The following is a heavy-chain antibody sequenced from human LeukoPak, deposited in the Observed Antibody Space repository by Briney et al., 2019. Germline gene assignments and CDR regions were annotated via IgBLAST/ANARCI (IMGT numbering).Heavy chain of an antibody. CDR2: ISAYNGNT. CDR1: GYTFTSYG. D-gene: IGHD1-14*01. Sequence: ASVKVSCKASGYTFTSYGISWVRQAPGQGLEWMGWISAYNGNTNYAQKLQGRVTMTTDTSTSTAYMELRSLRSDDTAVYYCARTSSNRLYNWFDPWGQGTLVTVSP. CDR3: ARTSSNRLYNWFDP. V-gene: IGHV1-18*01. J-gene: IGHJ5*02.